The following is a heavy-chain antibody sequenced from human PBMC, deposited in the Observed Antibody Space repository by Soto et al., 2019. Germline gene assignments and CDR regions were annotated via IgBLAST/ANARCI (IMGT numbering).Heavy chain of an antibody. Sequence: SETLSLTGTVSGGSISSSSYYWGWIRQPPGKGLEWIGSIYYSGSTYYNPSLKSRVTISVDTSKNQFSLRLSSVTAADTAVYYCARHGGIAVAGTFLGWGQGTLVTVSS. CDR3: ARHGGIAVAGTFLG. CDR1: GGSISSSSYY. V-gene: IGHV4-39*01. J-gene: IGHJ4*02. CDR2: IYYSGST. D-gene: IGHD6-19*01.